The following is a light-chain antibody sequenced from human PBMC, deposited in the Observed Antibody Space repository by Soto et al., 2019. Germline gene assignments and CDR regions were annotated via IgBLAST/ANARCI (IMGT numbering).Light chain of an antibody. Sequence: LPMTQAPSTLSASVGNRVTITCRASQSISSWLAWYQQKPGKAPKLLIYKASSLESGVPSRFSGSGSGTEFTLTVSSLQPDDFATYYCQQYNSYSWTFGQGTKVDIK. V-gene: IGKV1-5*03. J-gene: IGKJ1*01. CDR1: QSISSW. CDR3: QQYNSYSWT. CDR2: KAS.